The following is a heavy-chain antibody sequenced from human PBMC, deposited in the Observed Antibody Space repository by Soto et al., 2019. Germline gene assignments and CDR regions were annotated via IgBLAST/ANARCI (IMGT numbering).Heavy chain of an antibody. CDR2: IYYSGST. Sequence: PSETLSLTCTVSGGSISSSSYYWGWIRQPPGKGLEWIGYIYYSGSTNYNPSLKSRVTISVDTSKNQFSLKLSSVTAADTAVYYCARGGPYYDFWSGYYPAGKEYYYYGMDVWGQGTTVTVSS. D-gene: IGHD3-3*01. J-gene: IGHJ6*02. CDR1: GGSISSSSYY. V-gene: IGHV4-61*05. CDR3: ARGGPYYDFWSGYYPAGKEYYYYGMDV.